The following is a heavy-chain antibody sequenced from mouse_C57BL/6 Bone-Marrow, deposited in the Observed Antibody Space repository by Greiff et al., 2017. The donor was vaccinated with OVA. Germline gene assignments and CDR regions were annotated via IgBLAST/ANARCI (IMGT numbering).Heavy chain of an antibody. J-gene: IGHJ3*01. CDR1: GYTFTSYW. Sequence: QVQLQQPGAELVRPGTSVKLSCKASGYTFTSYWMHWVKQRPGQGLEWIGVIDPSDSYTNYIQKFKGKATLTVDTSSSTAYMQLSSLTSEDSAVYYCAKLSDGSYWGQGTLVTVSA. D-gene: IGHD2-3*01. V-gene: IGHV1-59*01. CDR2: IDPSDSYT. CDR3: AKLSDGSY.